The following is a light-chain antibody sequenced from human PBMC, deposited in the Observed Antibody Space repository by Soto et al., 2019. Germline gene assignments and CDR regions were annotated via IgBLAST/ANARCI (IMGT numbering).Light chain of an antibody. CDR3: SSYAGSNPYLV. CDR1: SSDVGGYNY. V-gene: IGLV2-8*01. CDR2: EVN. J-gene: IGLJ3*02. Sequence: QSALTQPPSASGSPGQSVTISCTGTSSDVGGYNYVSWYQQHPGKAPKLMISEVNKRPSGVPDRFSGSKSGNTASLTVSGLQAEDEADYYCSSYAGSNPYLVFGGGTKLTVL.